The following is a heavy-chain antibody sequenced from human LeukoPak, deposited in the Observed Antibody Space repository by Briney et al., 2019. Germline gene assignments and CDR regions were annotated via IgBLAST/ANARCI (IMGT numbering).Heavy chain of an antibody. J-gene: IGHJ4*02. D-gene: IGHD2-2*01. CDR2: IKSKTDGGTT. Sequence: GGSLRLSCAASGFTISNAYMSWVRQAPGKGLEWVGRIKSKTDGGTTDHAAPVKGRSTISRDDSKNTLYLQMNSLKTEDTAVYYCTTYRVVPAAPEINYWGQGTLVTVSS. V-gene: IGHV3-15*01. CDR3: TTYRVVPAAPEINY. CDR1: GFTISNAY.